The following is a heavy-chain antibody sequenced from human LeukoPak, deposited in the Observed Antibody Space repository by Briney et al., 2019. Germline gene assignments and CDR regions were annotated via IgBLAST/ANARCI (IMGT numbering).Heavy chain of an antibody. CDR1: GYTFTGYY. V-gene: IGHV1-2*02. CDR2: INPNSGGT. J-gene: IGHJ4*02. D-gene: IGHD3-22*01. CDR3: ARYYDSSGYPYY. Sequence: ASLKVSCKASGYTFTGYYMHWVRQAPGQGLEWMGWINPNSGGTNYAQKFQGRVTMTRDTSISTAYMELSRVRSDDTAVYYCARYYDSSGYPYYWGQGTLVTVSS.